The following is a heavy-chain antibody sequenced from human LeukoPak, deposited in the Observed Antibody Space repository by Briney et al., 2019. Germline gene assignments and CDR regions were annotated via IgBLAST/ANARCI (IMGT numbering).Heavy chain of an antibody. J-gene: IGHJ4*02. CDR3: AKQDTSMDYFDY. D-gene: IGHD5-18*01. Sequence: GGSLRLSCAASGFTFSSYALSWVRQAPGKGLDCVSVISGSDGYTYYADSVKGRFTISRDNSKNTLYLQMNSLRAEDTAIYYCAKQDTSMDYFDYWGRGTLVSVSS. V-gene: IGHV3-23*01. CDR1: GFTFSSYA. CDR2: ISGSDGYT.